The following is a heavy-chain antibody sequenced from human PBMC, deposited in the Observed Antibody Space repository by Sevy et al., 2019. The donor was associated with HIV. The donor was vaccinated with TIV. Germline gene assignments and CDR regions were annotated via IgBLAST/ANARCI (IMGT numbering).Heavy chain of an antibody. CDR3: ARESIGATVDFDY. CDR2: IYYSGST. CDR1: GGSISNYF. J-gene: IGHJ4*02. Sequence: SETLSLTCTVSGGSISNYFWSWIRQPPGKGLEWIGYIYYSGSTNYNPSLNSRVTISVDTSKNQFSLKLRSVTAADTAVYYCARESIGATVDFDYWGQGTLVTVSS. V-gene: IGHV4-59*01. D-gene: IGHD6-13*01.